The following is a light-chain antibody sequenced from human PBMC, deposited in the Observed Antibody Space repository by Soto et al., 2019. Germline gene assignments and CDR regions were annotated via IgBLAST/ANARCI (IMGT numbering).Light chain of an antibody. Sequence: ETVMTQSPATLSVSPLERATLSCRASQSVSNNYLAWYQQKPGQAPRLLIYGASSRATGIPDRFSGSGSGTDFTLTISRLEPEDFTVYNCQQYGTSPPTFCQGTKVDIK. V-gene: IGKV3-20*01. CDR2: GAS. CDR1: QSVSNNY. J-gene: IGKJ1*01. CDR3: QQYGTSPPT.